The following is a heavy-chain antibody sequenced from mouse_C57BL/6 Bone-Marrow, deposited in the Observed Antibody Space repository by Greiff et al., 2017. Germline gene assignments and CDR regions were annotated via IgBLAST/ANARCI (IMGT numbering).Heavy chain of an antibody. Sequence: QVQLQQPGAELVKPGASVKMSCKASGYTFTSYWITWVKQRPGQGLEWIGDIYPGSGSANYNEKFKSKATLTVDTSSSTAYMQLSSLTSEDSAVYYCARTGSSLYYYAMDYWGQGTSVTVSS. D-gene: IGHD1-1*01. V-gene: IGHV1-55*01. CDR2: IYPGSGSA. J-gene: IGHJ4*01. CDR3: ARTGSSLYYYAMDY. CDR1: GYTFTSYW.